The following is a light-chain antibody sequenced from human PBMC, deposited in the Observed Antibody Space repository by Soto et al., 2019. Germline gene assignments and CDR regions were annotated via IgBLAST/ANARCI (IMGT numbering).Light chain of an antibody. J-gene: IGLJ2*01. CDR3: RSYTSSSTLV. Sequence: QSALTQPASVSGYPGQSITISCTGTSSDVGGYNYVSWYQQHPGKAPKLMIYDVSNRPSGVSNRFSGTKSGNTASLTISGLQAEDEADYYCRSYTSSSTLVFGGGTKVTVL. V-gene: IGLV2-14*01. CDR1: SSDVGGYNY. CDR2: DVS.